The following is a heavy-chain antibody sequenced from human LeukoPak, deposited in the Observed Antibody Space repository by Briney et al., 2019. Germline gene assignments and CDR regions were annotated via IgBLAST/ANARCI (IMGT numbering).Heavy chain of an antibody. CDR2: MSGSGGST. V-gene: IGHV3-23*01. D-gene: IGHD3-22*01. J-gene: IGHJ3*02. CDR1: GFTFSSYA. Sequence: GGSLRLSCAASGFTFSSYAMSWVRQAPGKGLEWVSTMSGSGGSTFYADFVKGRFAISRDNSKNTLYLQMNSLRAEDTAVYYCAKYRSGYVDAFDIWGQGTMVTVSS. CDR3: AKYRSGYVDAFDI.